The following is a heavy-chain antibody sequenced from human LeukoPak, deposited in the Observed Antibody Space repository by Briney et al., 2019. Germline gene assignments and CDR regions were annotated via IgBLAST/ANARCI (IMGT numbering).Heavy chain of an antibody. CDR3: ARAAEYLGY. CDR2: INHGGST. CDR1: GGSFSGYY. J-gene: IGHJ4*02. Sequence: SETLSLTCAVYGGSFSGYYWSWIRQPPGKGLEWIGEINHGGSTNYNPSLKSRVTISVDTSKNQFSLKLSSVTAADTAVYYCARAAEYLGYWAQGTLVTVSS. V-gene: IGHV4-34*01.